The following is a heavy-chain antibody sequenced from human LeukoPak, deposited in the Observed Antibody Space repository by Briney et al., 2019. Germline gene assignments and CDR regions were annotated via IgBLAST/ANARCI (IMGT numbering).Heavy chain of an antibody. V-gene: IGHV3-9*01. CDR3: AKGFTLYYYYYGMDV. Sequence: PGGSLRLSCAASGFTFDDYAMHWVRQAPGKGLEWVSGISWNSGSIGYADSVKGRFTISRDNAKNSLYLQMNSLRAEDTALYYCAKGFTLYYYYYGMDVWGQGTTVTVSS. CDR2: ISWNSGSI. J-gene: IGHJ6*02. CDR1: GFTFDDYA.